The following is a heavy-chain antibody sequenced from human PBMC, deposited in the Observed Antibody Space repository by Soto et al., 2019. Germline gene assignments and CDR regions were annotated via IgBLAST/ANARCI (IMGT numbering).Heavy chain of an antibody. D-gene: IGHD3-10*01. J-gene: IGHJ4*02. CDR3: AKRYDVGNSGDFDY. CDR1: GFTFSDYA. Sequence: EVQLLESGGVLVQPGGSLRLACAASGFTFSDYAMSWVRQAPGEGLEWVSGISGFDFTTYYAGSVKGRFTISRDNSTNTLYMQMNRLRVEDTAVYYSAKRYDVGNSGDFDYCGQGTLVIVSS. CDR2: ISGFDFTT. V-gene: IGHV3-23*01.